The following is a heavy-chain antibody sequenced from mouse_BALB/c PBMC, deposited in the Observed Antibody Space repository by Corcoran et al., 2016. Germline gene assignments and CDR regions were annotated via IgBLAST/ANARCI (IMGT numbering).Heavy chain of an antibody. D-gene: IGHD1-1*01. Sequence: QIQLVQSGPELMKPGETVKISCKASGYTFTHYGMNWVKQAPGKGLKWMGWINTYTGEPTYADDFKGRFAFSLETSASTAYLQINNRKNEDTATYFCARRYYGSSYAMDYWGQGTSVTVSS. J-gene: IGHJ4*01. CDR2: INTYTGEP. CDR1: GYTFTHYG. CDR3: ARRYYGSSYAMDY. V-gene: IGHV9-3-1*01.